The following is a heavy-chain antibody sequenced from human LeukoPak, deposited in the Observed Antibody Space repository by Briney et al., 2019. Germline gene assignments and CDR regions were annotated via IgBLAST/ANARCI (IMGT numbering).Heavy chain of an antibody. CDR3: AGGTGWLIDY. J-gene: IGHJ4*02. Sequence: GWSLPFYCVAVGSPFSGYWIHWVHQVQDKGLEWVANIKQDGSEKYYVDSVKGRFTISRDNAKNSLYLQLNSLRAEDTAVYYCAGGTGWLIDYWGQGTLVTVSS. CDR1: GSPFSGYW. V-gene: IGHV3-7*04. D-gene: IGHD6-19*01. CDR2: IKQDGSEK.